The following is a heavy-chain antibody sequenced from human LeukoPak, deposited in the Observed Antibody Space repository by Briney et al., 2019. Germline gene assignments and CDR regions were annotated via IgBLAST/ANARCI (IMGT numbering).Heavy chain of an antibody. J-gene: IGHJ4*02. V-gene: IGHV4-61*01. CDR1: GGSVSSGSYY. D-gene: IGHD5-24*01. CDR3: ARETAPSRDGYNSY. CDR2: IYYSGST. Sequence: PSETLSLTCTVSGGSVSSGSYYWSWIRQPPGKGLEWIGYIYYSGSTNYNPSLKSRVTISVDTSKNQFSLKLSSVTAADTAVYYCARETAPSRDGYNSYWGQGTLVTVSS.